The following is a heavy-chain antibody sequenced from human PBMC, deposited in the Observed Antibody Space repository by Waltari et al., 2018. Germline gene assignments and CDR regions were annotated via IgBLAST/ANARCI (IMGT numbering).Heavy chain of an antibody. V-gene: IGHV1-69*05. CDR1: GGTFSSYA. CDR3: ARSEGSPYLQWGYFDY. Sequence: VVKKPGSSVKVSCKASGGTFSSYAISWVRQAPGQGLEWMGGIIPIFGTANYAQKFQGGVTITTDESTSTAYMELSSLRSEDTAVYYCARSEGSPYLQWGYFDYWGQGTLVTVSS. D-gene: IGHD1-1*01. J-gene: IGHJ4*02. CDR2: IIPIFGTA.